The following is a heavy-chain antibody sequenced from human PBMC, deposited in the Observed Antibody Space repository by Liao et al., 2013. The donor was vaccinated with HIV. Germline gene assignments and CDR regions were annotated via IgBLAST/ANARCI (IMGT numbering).Heavy chain of an antibody. J-gene: IGHJ4*02. CDR3: AAFMIRGIINDY. Sequence: QVQLQESGPGLVKPSQTLSLTCNVSGDSINTANYYWSWIRQPAGGGLEWIGRIYISGNTNYNPSLKSRVTISLHSSTSQFSLRLTSVTAADTAVYYCAAFMIRGIINDYWGQGTLVTVSS. CDR2: IYISGNT. V-gene: IGHV4-61*02. CDR1: GDSINTANYY. D-gene: IGHD3-10*01.